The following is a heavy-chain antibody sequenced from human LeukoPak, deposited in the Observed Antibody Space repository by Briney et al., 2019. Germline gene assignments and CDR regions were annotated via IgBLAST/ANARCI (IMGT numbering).Heavy chain of an antibody. CDR3: ARGLPGAPDSFDI. D-gene: IGHD2-21*02. J-gene: IGHJ3*02. Sequence: GESLKISCQGSGASFNRFWIAWVRQMPGKALDWMGMMYVGDSDTRYSPSFQGQVTISADKSISTTYLQWTSLKASDSAMYYCARGLPGAPDSFDIWGQGTLVTVSS. CDR2: MYVGDSDT. V-gene: IGHV5-51*01. CDR1: GASFNRFW.